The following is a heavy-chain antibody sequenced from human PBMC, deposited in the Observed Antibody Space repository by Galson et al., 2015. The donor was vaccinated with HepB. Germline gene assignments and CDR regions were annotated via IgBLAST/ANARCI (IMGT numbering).Heavy chain of an antibody. D-gene: IGHD3-22*01. CDR1: GFTFSSYW. Sequence: SLRLSCAASGFTFSSYWMHWFRQAPGKGLVWVSRTNSDGSSTSYADSVKGRFTISRDNAKNTLYLQMNSLRAEDTAVYYCARDMGGYYDYWGQGTLVTVSS. CDR3: ARDMGGYYDY. CDR2: TNSDGSST. J-gene: IGHJ4*02. V-gene: IGHV3-74*01.